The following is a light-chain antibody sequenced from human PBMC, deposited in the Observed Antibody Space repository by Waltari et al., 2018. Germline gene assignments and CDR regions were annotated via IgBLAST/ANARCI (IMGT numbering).Light chain of an antibody. CDR2: RND. CDR3: AARDESLNGRWV. Sequence: QSVLTQPPSESGTPGQRVTISCSGSSSNIGNNVVNWYQQVPGTTPKLLIDRNDPRPPGVPDRTSGSKSGTSPSLASSGLQAEDEAHYYCAARDESLNGRWVFRGETKLTVL. V-gene: IGLV1-44*01. J-gene: IGLJ2*01. CDR1: SSNIGNNV.